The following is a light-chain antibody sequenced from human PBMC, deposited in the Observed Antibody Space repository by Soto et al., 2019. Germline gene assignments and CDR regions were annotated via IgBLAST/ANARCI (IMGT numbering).Light chain of an antibody. J-gene: IGLJ2*01. CDR3: QSYDNSLNHVV. Sequence: QSVLTQPPSVSGAPGQRVTIPCTGSSSNIGSFYDVHWYQQLPGTVPKLLIYGDNNRPSWVPDRFSGSKSGTAASLAITGLQADDEADYYCQSYDNSLNHVVFGGGTKLTVL. V-gene: IGLV1-40*01. CDR1: SSNIGSFYD. CDR2: GDN.